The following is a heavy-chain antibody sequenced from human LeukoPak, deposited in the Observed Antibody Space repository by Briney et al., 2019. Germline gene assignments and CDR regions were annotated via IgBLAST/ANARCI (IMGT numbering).Heavy chain of an antibody. CDR3: ARSIFGVVIKAFDI. D-gene: IGHD3-3*01. Sequence: ASVKVSCKASGYTFTGYYMHWVRQAPGQGLEWMGWISPNSGGTNYAQKFQGRVTMTRDTSISTAYMELSRLRSDDTAVYYCARSIFGVVIKAFDIWGQGTMVTVSS. CDR1: GYTFTGYY. J-gene: IGHJ3*02. CDR2: ISPNSGGT. V-gene: IGHV1-2*02.